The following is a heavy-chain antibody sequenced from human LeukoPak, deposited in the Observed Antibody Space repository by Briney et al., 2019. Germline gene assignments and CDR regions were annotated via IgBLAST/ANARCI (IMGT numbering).Heavy chain of an antibody. CDR1: GYTFTDYY. CDR2: INPNSGGT. CDR3: ASVRRNYDDSSGYYLLFDY. V-gene: IGHV1-2*02. J-gene: IGHJ4*02. D-gene: IGHD3-22*01. Sequence: ASVKVSCKASGYTFTDYYMHWVRQAPGQGLEWVAWINPNSGGTYCAQKFQGRVTMTRDTSISTAYMELSRLRSDDTAMYFCASVRRNYDDSSGYYLLFDYWGQGTLVTVSS.